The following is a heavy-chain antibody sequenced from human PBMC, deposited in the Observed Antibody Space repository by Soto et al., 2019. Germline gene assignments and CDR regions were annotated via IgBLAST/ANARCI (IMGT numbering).Heavy chain of an antibody. Sequence: SETLSLTCAVYGGSFSGYYWSWIRQPPGKGLEWIGEINHSGSTNYNPSLKSRVTISVDTSKNQFSLKLSSVTAADTAVYYCARSHTMVRGVRTEYNWFDPWGQGTLVTVSS. V-gene: IGHV4-34*01. J-gene: IGHJ5*02. D-gene: IGHD3-10*01. CDR1: GGSFSGYY. CDR3: ARSHTMVRGVRTEYNWFDP. CDR2: INHSGST.